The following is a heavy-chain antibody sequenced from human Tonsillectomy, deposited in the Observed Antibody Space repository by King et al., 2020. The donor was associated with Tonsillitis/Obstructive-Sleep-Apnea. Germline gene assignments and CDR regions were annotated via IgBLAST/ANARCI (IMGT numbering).Heavy chain of an antibody. Sequence: VQLVESGGGLVKPGGSLRLSCAASGFTFSSYNMNWVRQAPGKGLEWVSSISSSSSYKYYADSVKGRFTISRDNAKNSLYLQMNSLRAEDTAVYYCARGGYCSGGSCYRTNDYWGQGTLVTVSS. V-gene: IGHV3-21*01. CDR1: GFTFSSYN. D-gene: IGHD2-15*01. CDR2: ISSSSSYK. J-gene: IGHJ4*02. CDR3: ARGGYCSGGSCYRTNDY.